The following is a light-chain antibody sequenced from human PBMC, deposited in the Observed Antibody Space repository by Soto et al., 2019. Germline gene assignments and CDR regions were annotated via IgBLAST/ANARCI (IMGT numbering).Light chain of an antibody. CDR2: GAS. CDR3: QQYHNYPVT. CDR1: QGISDH. J-gene: IGKJ4*01. V-gene: IGKV1-16*02. Sequence: DVQMTQSPSSLSAFVGDRVTITCRASQGISDHLAWFQQKPGKAPKSLIYGASSLQSGVPSKFSGSGSGTDFPLTINSLQPEDAATYYCQQYHNYPVTFGGGTKVEI.